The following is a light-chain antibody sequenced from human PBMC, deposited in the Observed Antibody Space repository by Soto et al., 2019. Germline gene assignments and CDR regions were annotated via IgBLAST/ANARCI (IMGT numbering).Light chain of an antibody. CDR3: GSYTSSSTLV. CDR2: DVS. V-gene: IGLV2-14*01. J-gene: IGLJ1*01. CDR1: SSDVGGYNY. Sequence: QSALTQPASVSGSPGQSITISCTGTSSDVGGYNYVSWYQQHPGKAPKLMIYDVSNRPSGVSNRFSGSKSGNTASLTISGLQAVDEAEYSCGSYTSSSTLVFGTGTKVTVL.